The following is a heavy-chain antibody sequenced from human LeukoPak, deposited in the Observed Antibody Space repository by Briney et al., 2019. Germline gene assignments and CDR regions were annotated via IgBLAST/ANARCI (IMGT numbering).Heavy chain of an antibody. V-gene: IGHV4-4*02. J-gene: IGHJ5*02. Sequence: SGTLSLTCAVSGGSISSSNWWSWVRQPPGKGLEWIGEIYHSGSTNYNPSLKGRVTISVDTSKNQFSLKLSSVTAADTAVYYCARALGADSSGYYNWFDPWGQGTLVTVSS. D-gene: IGHD3-22*01. CDR3: ARALGADSSGYYNWFDP. CDR1: GGSISSSNW. CDR2: IYHSGST.